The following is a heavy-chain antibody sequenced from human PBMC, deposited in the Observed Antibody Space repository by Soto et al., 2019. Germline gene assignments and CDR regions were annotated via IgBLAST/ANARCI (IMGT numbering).Heavy chain of an antibody. D-gene: IGHD2-8*01. CDR3: AKDLYRGTFYYYYGMDV. V-gene: IGHV3-30*18. CDR1: GFTFSSYG. Sequence: GGSLRLSCAASGFTFSSYGMHWVRQAPGKGLEWVAVISYDGSNKYYADSVKGRFTISRDNSKNTLYLQMNSLRAEDTAVYYCAKDLYRGTFYYYYGMDVWGQGTTVTVSS. J-gene: IGHJ6*02. CDR2: ISYDGSNK.